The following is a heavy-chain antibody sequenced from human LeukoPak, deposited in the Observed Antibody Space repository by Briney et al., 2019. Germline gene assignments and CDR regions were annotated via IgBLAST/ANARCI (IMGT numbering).Heavy chain of an antibody. V-gene: IGHV3-30*02. D-gene: IGHD6-13*01. Sequence: PGGSLRLSCAASGFTFSSYGMHWVRQASGKGLEWVAFIRYDGSNKYYADSVKGRFTISRDNSKNTLYLQMNSLRAEDTAVYYCAKDLGKYGIAAGGLFDYWGQGTLVTVSS. J-gene: IGHJ4*02. CDR3: AKDLGKYGIAAGGLFDY. CDR2: IRYDGSNK. CDR1: GFTFSSYG.